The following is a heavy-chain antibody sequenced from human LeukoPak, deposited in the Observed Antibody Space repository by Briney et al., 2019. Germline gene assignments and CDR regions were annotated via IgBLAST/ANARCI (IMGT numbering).Heavy chain of an antibody. V-gene: IGHV4-39*01. CDR3: ARHLRLEHFDY. D-gene: IGHD1-1*01. Sequence: SATLSLTCPVSGGSISRTSHYWGWIRQPPGKGLEWIGSIYYTGSTYYNPSLKSRVTISVDTSKDQFSLKLSSVTAADTAVYYCARHLRLEHFDYWGQGTLVTVSS. J-gene: IGHJ4*02. CDR2: IYYTGST. CDR1: GGSISRTSHY.